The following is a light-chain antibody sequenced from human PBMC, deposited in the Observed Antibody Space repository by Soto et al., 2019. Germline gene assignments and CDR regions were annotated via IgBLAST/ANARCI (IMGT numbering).Light chain of an antibody. CDR1: QSVTSSC. CDR2: TTS. J-gene: IGKJ3*01. CDR3: QQCGGSPLFS. Sequence: EIVLTQSPGTLSLSPGERATLSCTASQSVTSSCLAWCQRKPGQAPRLLIHTTSIRATDIPDKFSGSGSGTDFTLTISRLEPQDSAVYYCQQCGGSPLFSFGPGTRVDI. V-gene: IGKV3-20*01.